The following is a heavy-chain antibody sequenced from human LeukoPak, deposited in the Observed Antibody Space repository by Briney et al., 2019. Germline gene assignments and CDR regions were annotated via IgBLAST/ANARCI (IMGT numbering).Heavy chain of an antibody. CDR1: GGSFSGYY. J-gene: IGHJ6*03. Sequence: PSETLSLTCAVYGGSFSGYYWSWIRQPPGKGLEWIGEINHSGSTNYNPSLKSRVTISVDTSKNQFSLKLSSVTAADTAVYYCARSYYYDSSGYYARYYYYYYMDVWGKGTTVTISS. CDR2: INHSGST. D-gene: IGHD3-22*01. V-gene: IGHV4-34*01. CDR3: ARSYYYDSSGYYARYYYYYYMDV.